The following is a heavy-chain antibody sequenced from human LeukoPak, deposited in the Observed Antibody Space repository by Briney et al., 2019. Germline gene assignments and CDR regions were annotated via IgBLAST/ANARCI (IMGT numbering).Heavy chain of an antibody. CDR1: GFAFDAYG. CDR2: INWNGGST. D-gene: IGHD1-1*01. CDR3: ARDRSWNVGGPLFWFDP. J-gene: IGHJ5*02. Sequence: PGGSLRLSCSASGFAFDAYGMSWVRQAPGKGLEWVSGINWNGGSTGYADSVKGRFTISRDNAKNSLYLQMNSLRAEDTALYYCARDRSWNVGGPLFWFDPWGQGTLVIVSS. V-gene: IGHV3-20*04.